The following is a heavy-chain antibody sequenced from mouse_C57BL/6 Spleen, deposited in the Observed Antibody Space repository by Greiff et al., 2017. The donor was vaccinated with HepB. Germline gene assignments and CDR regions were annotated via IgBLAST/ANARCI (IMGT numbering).Heavy chain of an antibody. V-gene: IGHV5-12*01. CDR2: ISNGGGST. D-gene: IGHD1-1*01. CDR1: GFTFSDYY. CDR3: ARHGTTVGYFDV. J-gene: IGHJ1*03. Sequence: EVMLVESGGGLVQPGGSLKLSCAASGFTFSDYYMYWVRQTPEKRLEWVAYISNGGGSTYYPDTVKGRFTISRDNAKNTLYLQMSRLKSEDTAMYYCARHGTTVGYFDVWGTGTTVTVSS.